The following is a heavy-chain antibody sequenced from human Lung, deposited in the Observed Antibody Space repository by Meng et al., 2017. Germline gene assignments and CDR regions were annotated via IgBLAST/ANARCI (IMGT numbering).Heavy chain of an antibody. CDR3: ARVIGDCTTCYKGWFDP. Sequence: QVQLRASGPGLVKPFQTLSLTCTVSGGSISSGDYFWIWIRQPPGEGLEWIGYISSSGSTYYNPSLKSRLTISLDTSKNQFSLTLNSVTAADTAVYYCARVIGDCTTCYKGWFDPWGQGTLVTVSS. CDR1: GGSISSGDYF. CDR2: ISSSGST. J-gene: IGHJ5*02. D-gene: IGHD2-2*02. V-gene: IGHV4-30-4*01.